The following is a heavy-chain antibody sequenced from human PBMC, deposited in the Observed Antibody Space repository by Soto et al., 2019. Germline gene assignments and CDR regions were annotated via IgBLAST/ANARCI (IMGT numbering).Heavy chain of an antibody. V-gene: IGHV4-31*03. J-gene: IGHJ6*02. Sequence: SETLSLTCTVSGGSISRGGYYWSWILQHPGKGLEWIGYIYYSGSTYYNPSLKSRVTISVDTSKNQFSLKLSSVTAADTAVYYCARGGRRSPGMYVWGQGTTVTVSS. CDR1: GGSISRGGYY. CDR2: IYYSGST. CDR3: ARGGRRSPGMYV.